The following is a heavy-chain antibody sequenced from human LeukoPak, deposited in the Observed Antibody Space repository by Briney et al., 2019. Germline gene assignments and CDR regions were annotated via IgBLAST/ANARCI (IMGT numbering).Heavy chain of an antibody. Sequence: PSETLSLTCTVSGGSISSSSYSWGWIRQPPGKGLEWIGSMYYSGSTYYNPSLKSRVTISVDTSKNQFSLKLSSVTAADTAVYYCARVSKEQDFDPWGQGTLVTVSS. CDR1: GGSISSSSYS. CDR2: MYYSGST. J-gene: IGHJ5*02. CDR3: ARVSKEQDFDP. V-gene: IGHV4-39*07. D-gene: IGHD1/OR15-1a*01.